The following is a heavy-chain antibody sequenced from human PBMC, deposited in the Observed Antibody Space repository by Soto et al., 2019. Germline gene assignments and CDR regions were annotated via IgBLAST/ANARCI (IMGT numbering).Heavy chain of an antibody. Sequence: GGSLXLSCAASGFXFSSYAMSWVRQAPGKGLEWVSAISGSGGSTYYADSVKGRFTISRDNSKNTLYLQMNSLRAADTAVYYCARLPWEASGAGGFDYWGQGTQVTVS. CDR1: GFXFSSYA. V-gene: IGHV3-23*01. D-gene: IGHD1-26*01. CDR2: ISGSGGST. J-gene: IGHJ4*02. CDR3: ARLPWEASGAGGFDY.